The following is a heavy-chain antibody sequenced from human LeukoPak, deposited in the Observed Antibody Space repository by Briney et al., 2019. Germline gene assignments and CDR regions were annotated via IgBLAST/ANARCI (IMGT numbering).Heavy chain of an antibody. D-gene: IGHD1-26*01. CDR2: VHLSGAT. V-gene: IGHV4-4*02. Sequence: PSGTLSLTCAVAGGSITTTNWWSWVRQPPGKGLEWIGEVHLSGATNYNPSLESRVSMSIDKSKNHLSLEVTSVTAADTAIYYCTRESGAFSPFGFWGQGTLLTVSS. J-gene: IGHJ4*02. CDR1: GGSITTTNW. CDR3: TRESGAFSPFGF.